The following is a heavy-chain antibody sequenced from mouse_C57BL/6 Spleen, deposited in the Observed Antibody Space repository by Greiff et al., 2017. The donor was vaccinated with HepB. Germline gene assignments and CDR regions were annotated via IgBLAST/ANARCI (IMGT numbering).Heavy chain of an antibody. Sequence: VKLQQPGAELVRPGSSVKLSCKASGYTFTSYWMHWVKQRPIQGLEWIGNIDPSDSETHYNQKFKDKATLTVDQSSSNAYMQLSSLTSEDSAVYYCARGGNYGDYWGQGTTLTVSS. CDR1: GYTFTSYW. D-gene: IGHD1-1*02. J-gene: IGHJ2*01. CDR2: IDPSDSET. CDR3: ARGGNYGDY. V-gene: IGHV1-52*01.